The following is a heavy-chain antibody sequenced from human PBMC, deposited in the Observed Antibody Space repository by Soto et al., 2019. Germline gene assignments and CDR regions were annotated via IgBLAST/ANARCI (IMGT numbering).Heavy chain of an antibody. Sequence: VNPTQTLTLTCTFSGFSLSTSGMCVSWIRQAPGKGLEWVSNISKSSDRKYYADSVKGRFTISRDNTKNSLYLRMNSLRAEDTAVYYCAREGSLFDYWGQGTQVTVSS. CDR2: ISKSSDRK. J-gene: IGHJ4*02. CDR1: GFSLSTSG. V-gene: IGHV3-11*01. CDR3: AREGSLFDY.